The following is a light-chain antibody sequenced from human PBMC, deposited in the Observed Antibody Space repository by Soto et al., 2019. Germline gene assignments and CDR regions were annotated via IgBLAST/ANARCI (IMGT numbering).Light chain of an antibody. CDR2: RAS. CDR3: QQYTSPPWT. CDR1: QSVPGNY. Sequence: EIVLTHSPGTLSLSLGERATLSCRASQSVPGNYLAWLQQRPGQAPRLLIHRASTRATGIPDRFSGSGSGTDFTLTISRLEPEDFAVYYCQQYTSPPWTLGQGTKVETK. V-gene: IGKV3-20*01. J-gene: IGKJ1*01.